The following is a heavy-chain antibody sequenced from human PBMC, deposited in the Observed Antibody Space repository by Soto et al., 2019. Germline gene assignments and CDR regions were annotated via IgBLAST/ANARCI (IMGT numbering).Heavy chain of an antibody. V-gene: IGHV3-48*02. CDR3: ARDGGGYELDY. CDR1: GFTFSSYA. CDR2: ISGSSSAI. J-gene: IGHJ4*02. D-gene: IGHD5-12*01. Sequence: GGSLRLSCAASGFTFSSYAMSWVRQAPGKGLEWISCISGSSSAIYYADSVKGRFTVSRDNGKKSLYLQMHSLRDEDTAVYYCARDGGGYELDYWGQGAQVTVSS.